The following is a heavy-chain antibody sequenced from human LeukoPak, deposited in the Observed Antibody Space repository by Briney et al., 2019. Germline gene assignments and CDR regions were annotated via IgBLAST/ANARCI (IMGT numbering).Heavy chain of an antibody. D-gene: IGHD6-13*01. V-gene: IGHV3-30-3*01. J-gene: IGHJ4*02. CDR3: ARHTGYSSMLPFDY. CDR1: GFTFSSYA. Sequence: GGSLRLSCAASGFTFSSYAMHWVRQAPGKGLEWVAVISYDGSNKYYADSVKGRFTISRDNAKNSLYLQMNSLRAEDTAVYYCARHTGYSSMLPFDYWGQGTLVIVSS. CDR2: ISYDGSNK.